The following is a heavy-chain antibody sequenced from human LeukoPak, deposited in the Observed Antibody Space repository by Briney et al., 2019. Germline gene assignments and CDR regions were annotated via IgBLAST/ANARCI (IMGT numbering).Heavy chain of an antibody. J-gene: IGHJ5*02. Sequence: GGSLRLSCAASGFTVGRIWMHWVRQAPGKGLEWVSRSEGDDSTTTYADSVKGRFTISRDNAKNTLYLQMNSLRAEDTAVYYCARGQTHYYGGNNWFDPWGQGTLVTVSS. D-gene: IGHD4-23*01. V-gene: IGHV3-74*03. CDR1: GFTVGRIW. CDR3: ARGQTHYYGGNNWFDP. CDR2: SEGDDSTT.